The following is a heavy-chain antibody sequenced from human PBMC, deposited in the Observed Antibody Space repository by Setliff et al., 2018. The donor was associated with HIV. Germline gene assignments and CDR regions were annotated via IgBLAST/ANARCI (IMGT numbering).Heavy chain of an antibody. Sequence: ASVKVSCKASGYSFTDCYIHWVRQAPGQGLEWMGWINPKSDGTNYAQKFQGWITMTRDTSISTAYMEVSRLRSDDTAVYYCARDHCSSSGCYEYSYYGMDVWGQGTTVTVSS. D-gene: IGHD2-2*01. CDR3: ARDHCSSSGCYEYSYYGMDV. V-gene: IGHV1-2*04. J-gene: IGHJ6*02. CDR2: INPKSDGT. CDR1: GYSFTDCY.